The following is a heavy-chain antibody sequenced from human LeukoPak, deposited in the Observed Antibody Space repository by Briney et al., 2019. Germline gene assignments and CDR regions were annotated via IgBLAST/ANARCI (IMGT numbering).Heavy chain of an antibody. D-gene: IGHD3-22*01. Sequence: SETLSLTCTVSGASFTKYYWNWIRQAPGKGLEWIGYVSGSGSTKYNPSLKSRVSMSADTSKNQLSLQLTSLSAAETAVYYCVRARGYFVPDSWGPGTLVTVSS. CDR2: VSGSGST. CDR3: VRARGYFVPDS. J-gene: IGHJ4*02. CDR1: GASFTKYY. V-gene: IGHV4-59*01.